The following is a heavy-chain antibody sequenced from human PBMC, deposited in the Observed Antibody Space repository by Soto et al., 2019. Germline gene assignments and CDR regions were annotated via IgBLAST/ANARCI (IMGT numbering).Heavy chain of an antibody. CDR2: IKQDGSEK. CDR3: ARIETNGAFDI. Sequence: EVQLVESGGGLVQPGGSLRLSCAASGFTFSSYWMSWVRQAPGKGLEWVANIKQDGSEKYYVDSVKGRFTISRDNAKNSVYLQINSLRAEDTAVYYCARIETNGAFDIWGQGTMVTVSS. V-gene: IGHV3-7*01. J-gene: IGHJ3*02. D-gene: IGHD1-1*01. CDR1: GFTFSSYW.